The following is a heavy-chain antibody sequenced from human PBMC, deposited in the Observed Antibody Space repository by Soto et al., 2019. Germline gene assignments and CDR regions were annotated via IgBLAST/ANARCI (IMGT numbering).Heavy chain of an antibody. CDR3: AKDPTMTTFAY. D-gene: IGHD3-16*01. Sequence: GESLKISCAASGLTFRIYAMSWVRQAPGKGLEWVSGIGTGGDTTYYADAVKGRFTISRDNSKNTLFLQMNSLRAEDTAVYYCAKDPTMTTFAYWGKGILVTVYS. CDR2: IGTGGDTT. J-gene: IGHJ4*02. V-gene: IGHV3-23*01. CDR1: GLTFRIYA.